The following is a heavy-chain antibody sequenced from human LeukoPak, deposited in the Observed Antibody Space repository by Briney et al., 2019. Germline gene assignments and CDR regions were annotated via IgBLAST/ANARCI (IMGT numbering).Heavy chain of an antibody. V-gene: IGHV6-1*01. D-gene: IGHD3-16*02. CDR2: TYYRSKWYN. J-gene: IGHJ4*02. Sequence: SQTLSLTCAISGDSVSSNSAAWNWIRQSPSRGLEWLGRTYYRSKWYNDYAASVKSRITINPDTSKNQFSLQLNSVTPEDTAVYYCARDEWYYDYVWGSYRFSYFDYWGQGTLVTVSS. CDR3: ARDEWYYDYVWGSYRFSYFDY. CDR1: GDSVSSNSAA.